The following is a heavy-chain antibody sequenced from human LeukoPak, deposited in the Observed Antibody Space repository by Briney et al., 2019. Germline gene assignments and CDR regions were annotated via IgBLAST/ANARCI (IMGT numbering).Heavy chain of an antibody. V-gene: IGHV2-5*02. D-gene: IGHD1-1*01. CDR1: GFSLSTSGVG. Sequence: SGPTLVNPAQTLTLTCTFSGFSLSTSGVGVGWIRQPPGKALEWLVFIYWDDDKRYSPSLKSRLTITKDTPKNQVVLTMTDMDPLDTATYYCAHRRSYNGNWNAGYLDSWGQGTPVTVSS. J-gene: IGHJ4*02. CDR2: IYWDDDK. CDR3: AHRRSYNGNWNAGYLDS.